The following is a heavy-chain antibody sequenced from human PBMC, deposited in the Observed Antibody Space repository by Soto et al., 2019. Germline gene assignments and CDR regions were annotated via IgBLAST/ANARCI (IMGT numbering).Heavy chain of an antibody. CDR3: ARDRLRIAARPLWAYWFDP. Sequence: QVQLVQSGAEEKKPGASVKVSCKASGYTFTSYPMHWVRQAPGQRLEWMGWINAGNGNTKYSQKFQGRVTITRDTSASTAYMELSSLRSEDTAVYYCARDRLRIAARPLWAYWFDPWGQGTLVTVSS. CDR2: INAGNGNT. D-gene: IGHD6-6*01. CDR1: GYTFTSYP. J-gene: IGHJ5*02. V-gene: IGHV1-3*05.